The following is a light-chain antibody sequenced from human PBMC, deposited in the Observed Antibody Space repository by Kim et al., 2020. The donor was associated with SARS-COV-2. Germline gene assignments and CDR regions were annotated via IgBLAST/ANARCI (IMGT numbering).Light chain of an antibody. V-gene: IGKV1-8*01. CDR1: QGISSY. J-gene: IGKJ1*01. CDR3: QQYYSYPWT. Sequence: AIRMTKSPSSFSASTGERVTITCRASQGISSYLAWYQQKPGKAPKLLIYAASTLQSGVPSRFSGSGSGTDFTLTISCLQSEDFATYYCQQYYSYPWTFGQGTKVDIK. CDR2: AAS.